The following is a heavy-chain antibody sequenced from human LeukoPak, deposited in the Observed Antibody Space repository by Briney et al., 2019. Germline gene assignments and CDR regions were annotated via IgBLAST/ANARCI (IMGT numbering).Heavy chain of an antibody. V-gene: IGHV4-39*01. CDR2: IYYSGST. Sequence: PSETLSLTCTVSGGSISSGSYYWSWIRQPAGKGLEWIGSIYYSGSTYYNPSLKSRVTISVDTSKNQFSLKLSSVTAADTAVYYCARLVLHYYMDVWGKGTTVTVSS. CDR3: ARLVLHYYMDV. CDR1: GGSISSGSYY. J-gene: IGHJ6*03. D-gene: IGHD2-21*01.